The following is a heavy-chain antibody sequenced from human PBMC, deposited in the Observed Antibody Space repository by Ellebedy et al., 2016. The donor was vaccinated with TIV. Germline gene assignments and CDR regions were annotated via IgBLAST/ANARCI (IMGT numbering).Heavy chain of an antibody. CDR1: GYSFTSYW. V-gene: IGHV5-51*01. J-gene: IGHJ6*02. Sequence: KVSCXGSGYSFTSYWIGWVRQMPGKGLEWMGIIYPGDSDTRYSPSFQGQVTISADKSISTAYLQWSSLKASDTAMYYCATAGIGYCSSTSCYEEGYYYYYYGMDVWGQGTTVTVSS. CDR3: ATAGIGYCSSTSCYEEGYYYYYYGMDV. CDR2: IYPGDSDT. D-gene: IGHD2-2*03.